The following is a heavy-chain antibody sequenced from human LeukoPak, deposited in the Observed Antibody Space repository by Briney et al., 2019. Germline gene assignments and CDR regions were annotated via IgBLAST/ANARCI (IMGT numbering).Heavy chain of an antibody. D-gene: IGHD5-12*01. V-gene: IGHV1-2*02. CDR3: ARVRGYSGNPHGA. CDR1: GYTFTGYY. Sequence: ASVKVSCKASGYTFTGYYMHWVRQAPGQGLEWMGWINPNSGGTNYAQKFQGRVTMTRDTSISTAYMELSRLRSDDTAVYYCARVRGYSGNPHGAWGQGTLVTVSS. J-gene: IGHJ5*02. CDR2: INPNSGGT.